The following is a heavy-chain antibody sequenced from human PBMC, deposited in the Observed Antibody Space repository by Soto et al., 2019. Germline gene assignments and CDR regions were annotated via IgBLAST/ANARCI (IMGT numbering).Heavy chain of an antibody. CDR2: ISAYNGNT. V-gene: IGHV1-18*01. CDR1: GYTFTSYG. Sequence: ASVKVSCKASGYTFTSYGISWVRQAPGQGLEWMGWISAYNGNTNYAQKLQGRVTMTTDTSTSTAYMELRSLRSDDTAVYYCARDGGFSQGDFWSGYYPYYYYYYYMDVWGKGTTVTVSS. D-gene: IGHD3-3*01. CDR3: ARDGGFSQGDFWSGYYPYYYYYYYMDV. J-gene: IGHJ6*03.